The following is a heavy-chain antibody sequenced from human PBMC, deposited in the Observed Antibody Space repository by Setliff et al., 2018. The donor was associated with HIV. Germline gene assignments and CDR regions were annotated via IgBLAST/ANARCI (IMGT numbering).Heavy chain of an antibody. CDR3: ARGGYSYGYYFDH. CDR1: GASISSNT. D-gene: IGHD5-18*01. CDR2: IYNSVTT. J-gene: IGHJ4*02. Sequence: SETLSLTCIVSGASISSNTWSWIRQAPGKGLQWIGFIYNSVTTNYNASLKSRVSISLDTSKNQFSLRLSSVTAADTALYYCARGGYSYGYYFDHWGQGTLVTVSS. V-gene: IGHV4-59*01.